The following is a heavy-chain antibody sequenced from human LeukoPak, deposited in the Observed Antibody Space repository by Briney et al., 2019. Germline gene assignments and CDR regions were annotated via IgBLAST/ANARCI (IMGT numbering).Heavy chain of an antibody. CDR3: TRDPTKLFDY. V-gene: IGHV3-49*04. J-gene: IGHJ4*02. CDR1: GFTFGDYA. Sequence: PGGSLRLSCTASGFTFGDYAMSWVRQAPEKGLEWVGFIRSKAYGGTTEYAASVKGRFTISRDDSKSIAYLQMNSLKAEDTAVYHCTRDPTKLFDYWGQGTLVTVSS. CDR2: IRSKAYGGTT.